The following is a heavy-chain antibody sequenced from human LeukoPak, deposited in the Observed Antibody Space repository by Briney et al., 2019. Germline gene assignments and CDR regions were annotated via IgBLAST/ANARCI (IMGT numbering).Heavy chain of an antibody. CDR3: ASLPLGAVAGTYGNY. CDR1: GYTFTGYY. V-gene: IGHV1-2*02. Sequence: ASVKVSCKASGYTFTGYYMHWVRQAPGQGLEWMGWINPNSGGTNYAQKFQGRVTMTRDTSISTAYMELSRLRSDDTAVYYCASLPLGAVAGTYGNYWGQGTLVTVSS. CDR2: INPNSGGT. J-gene: IGHJ4*02. D-gene: IGHD6-19*01.